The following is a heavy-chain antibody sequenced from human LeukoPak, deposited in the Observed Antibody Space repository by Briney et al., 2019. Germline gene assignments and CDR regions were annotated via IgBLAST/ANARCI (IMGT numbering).Heavy chain of an antibody. CDR1: GYSFATFW. CDR3: ASITAVAHAFDI. D-gene: IGHD4-23*01. CDR2: IYPGDSET. Sequence: GESLKISCKGSGYSFATFWIGWVRPMPGKGLEWMGIIYPGDSETRYSPSFQGQVTFSADKSITTAYLQWSSLKAADSAMYYCASITAVAHAFDIWGQGTMVTVSS. J-gene: IGHJ3*02. V-gene: IGHV5-51*01.